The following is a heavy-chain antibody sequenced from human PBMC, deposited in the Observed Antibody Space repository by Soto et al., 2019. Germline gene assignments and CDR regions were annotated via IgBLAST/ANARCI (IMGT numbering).Heavy chain of an antibody. V-gene: IGHV3-74*01. CDR2: ISTDASST. CDR1: GFTFSSYW. CDR3: ARLPNKSPQN. J-gene: IGHJ1*01. Sequence: EVQLVESGGGLVQPGGSLRLSCAASGFTFSSYWMHWVRQAPGKGLVWVSSISTDASSTSYADPVKGRFTISRDNAKNTLYLQMNSVRAEDTAVYYCARLPNKSPQNGGKGTLVIVSP.